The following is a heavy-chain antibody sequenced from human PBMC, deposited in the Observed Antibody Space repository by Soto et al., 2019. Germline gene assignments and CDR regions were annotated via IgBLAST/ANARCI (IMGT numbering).Heavy chain of an antibody. Sequence: EVQLVESGGGLVQPGGSLRLSCAASGFTFSTYWMHWVHQAPGTGLEWVSRIKGDGSSTSYADSVEGRFTISRDNAKNTVYLQMNSLGAEDTAVYWCARGIRNYYGVDVWGQGTTVTVSS. V-gene: IGHV3-74*01. J-gene: IGHJ6*02. CDR1: GFTFSTYW. CDR2: IKGDGSST. CDR3: ARGIRNYYGVDV.